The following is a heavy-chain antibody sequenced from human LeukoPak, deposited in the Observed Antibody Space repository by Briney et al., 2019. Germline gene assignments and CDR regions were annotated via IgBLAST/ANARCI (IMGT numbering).Heavy chain of an antibody. D-gene: IGHD2-15*01. CDR3: ARKAIKSGVSFDY. CDR1: GFTFSSYG. Sequence: PGGSLRLSCAASGFTFSSYGMHWVRQAPGKGLEWVAVIWYDGSNKYYADSVKGRFTISRDNSKNTLYLQMNSLRAEDTAVYYCARKAIKSGVSFDYWGRGPRVTVSS. J-gene: IGHJ4*02. V-gene: IGHV3-33*01. CDR2: IWYDGSNK.